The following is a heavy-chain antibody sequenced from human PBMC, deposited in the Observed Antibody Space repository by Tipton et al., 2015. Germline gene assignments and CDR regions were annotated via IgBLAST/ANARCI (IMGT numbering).Heavy chain of an antibody. J-gene: IGHJ4*02. CDR1: GFTFSNYA. CDR2: ISYDGSYK. D-gene: IGHD2-15*01. CDR3: ARSGDAPFDY. Sequence: SLRLSCAASGFTFSNYAMHWVRQAPGKGLQWVAIISYDGSYKNYADSVKGRFTISRDNFNNTLYVQVNSLRTEDTAVYYCARSGDAPFDYWGQGTLVTVSS. V-gene: IGHV3-30*03.